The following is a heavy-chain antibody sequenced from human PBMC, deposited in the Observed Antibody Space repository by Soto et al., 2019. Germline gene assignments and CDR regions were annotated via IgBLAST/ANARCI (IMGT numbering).Heavy chain of an antibody. J-gene: IGHJ4*02. CDR2: IIPILGIA. V-gene: IGHV1-69*02. CDR3: ARGVSGDYFFDY. CDR1: GGTFSSYT. D-gene: IGHD4-17*01. Sequence: QVQLVQSGAEVKKPGSSVKVSCKASGGTFSSYTISWVRQAPGQGLEWMGRIIPILGIANYAQKFQGRVTITADKSTSTAYMELSSLRSEDTAVYYCARGVSGDYFFDYWGQGTLVTVSS.